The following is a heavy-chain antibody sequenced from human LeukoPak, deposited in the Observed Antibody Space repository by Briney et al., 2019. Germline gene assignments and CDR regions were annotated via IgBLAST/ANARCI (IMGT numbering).Heavy chain of an antibody. CDR1: GGSISSSNW. Sequence: SGTLSLTCAVSGGSISSSNWWSWVRPPPGKGLEWIGEIYHSGSTNYNPSLKSRVTISVDKSKNQFSLKLSSVTAADTAVYYCAREMTTVTFYYFDYWGQGTLVTVSS. V-gene: IGHV4-4*02. CDR2: IYHSGST. D-gene: IGHD4-17*01. J-gene: IGHJ4*02. CDR3: AREMTTVTFYYFDY.